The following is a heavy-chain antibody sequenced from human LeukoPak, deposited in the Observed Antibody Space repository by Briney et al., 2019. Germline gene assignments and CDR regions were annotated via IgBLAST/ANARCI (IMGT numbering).Heavy chain of an antibody. CDR2: IYSGGST. J-gene: IGHJ6*02. Sequence: GGSLRLSCAASGFTVSSNYMSRVRKAPGKGLEWVSVIYSGGSTFYADSVKGRFTISRDNSKNTLYLQMNSLRGEDTAVCYCARDTQNYGGNRFYYYAMDVWGQGTTVTVSS. V-gene: IGHV3-53*01. CDR3: ARDTQNYGGNRFYYYAMDV. D-gene: IGHD4-23*01. CDR1: GFTVSSNY.